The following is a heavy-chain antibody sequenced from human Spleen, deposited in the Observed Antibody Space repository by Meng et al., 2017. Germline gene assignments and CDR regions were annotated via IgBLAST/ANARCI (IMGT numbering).Heavy chain of an antibody. Sequence: QVQLPQWGAGLLKPSETLSLTCAGYGGSFSGYYWSWIRQPPGKGLEWIGEINHSGSTNYNPSLKSRVTISVDTSKNQFSLKLSSVTAADTAVYYCARGRRLGSSGWYVVPYDYWGQGTLVTVSS. J-gene: IGHJ4*02. CDR2: INHSGST. D-gene: IGHD6-19*01. CDR1: GGSFSGYY. CDR3: ARGRRLGSSGWYVVPYDY. V-gene: IGHV4-34*01.